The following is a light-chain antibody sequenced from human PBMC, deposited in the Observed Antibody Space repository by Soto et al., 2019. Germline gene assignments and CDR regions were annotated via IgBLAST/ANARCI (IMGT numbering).Light chain of an antibody. V-gene: IGKV2-28*01. CDR1: QSLLSSNGNNY. J-gene: IGKJ4*01. CDR3: MQGLRTPLT. CDR2: LGS. Sequence: DTVLTQSPLSLPVTPGEPASISCRSSQSLLSSNGNNYLDWYLQKPGQSPQVLIYLGSNRASGVPDRFSGSGSGTDFTLKISRVEAEDVGVSYCMQGLRTPLTVGAGTKV.